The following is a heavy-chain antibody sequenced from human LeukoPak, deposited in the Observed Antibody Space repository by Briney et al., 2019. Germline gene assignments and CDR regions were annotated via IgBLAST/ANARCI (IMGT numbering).Heavy chain of an antibody. CDR3: ARDGLGSAFDI. J-gene: IGHJ3*02. V-gene: IGHV4-61*01. Sequence: SETLSLTCTVSGGSVSSGSYYWTWIRQPPGKGLEWIGYIYYSGSTNYNPSLKSRVTISVDTSKNQFSLKLSSVTAADTAVYYCARDGLGSAFDIWGQGTMVTVSS. CDR1: GGSVSSGSYY. CDR2: IYYSGST. D-gene: IGHD1-26*01.